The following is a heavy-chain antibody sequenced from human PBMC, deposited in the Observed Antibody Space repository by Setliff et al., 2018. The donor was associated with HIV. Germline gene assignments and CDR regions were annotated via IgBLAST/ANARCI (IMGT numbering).Heavy chain of an antibody. CDR2: ISSNGGST. D-gene: IGHD2-2*01. CDR3: ARRGYCSSTTCYYDY. Sequence: GGSLRLSCAASGFTFSSYFMHWVRQAPGKGLKYVSAISSNGGSTYYADSVKGRFTISRDNSKNTLYLQMGSLRAEDMAVYYCARRGYCSSTTCYYDYWGQGTLVTVSS. J-gene: IGHJ4*02. CDR1: GFTFSSYF. V-gene: IGHV3-64*02.